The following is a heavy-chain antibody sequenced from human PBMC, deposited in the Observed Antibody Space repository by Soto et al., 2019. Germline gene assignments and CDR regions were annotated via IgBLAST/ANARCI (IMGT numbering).Heavy chain of an antibody. Sequence: QVQLVQSGAEVKKPGASVRVSCKSSGYTFSDYNVHWVRQAPGQGLEWLGWIFPQSGATKYTQRHQGRVTMTSDTSISAVYMELSGLRSDDTAAYYCARESSTWNQACSRTTCALDQWGQGTLVIVSS. V-gene: IGHV1-2*02. CDR1: GYTFSDYN. J-gene: IGHJ4*02. CDR3: ARESSTWNQACSRTTCALDQ. D-gene: IGHD2-2*01. CDR2: IFPQSGAT.